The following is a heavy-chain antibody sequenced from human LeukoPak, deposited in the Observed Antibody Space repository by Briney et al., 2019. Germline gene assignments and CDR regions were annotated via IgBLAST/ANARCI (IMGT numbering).Heavy chain of an antibody. J-gene: IGHJ6*03. V-gene: IGHV1-2*02. CDR3: ARVLEYSSSSRTYYYYYYMDV. CDR1: GYTFTSYD. D-gene: IGHD6-6*01. CDR2: INPNSGGT. Sequence: ASVKVSCKASGYTFTSYDINWVRQATGQGLEWMGWINPNSGGTNYAQKFQGRVTMTRDTSISTAYMALSRLRSDDTAVYYCARVLEYSSSSRTYYYYYYMDVWGKGTTVTVSS.